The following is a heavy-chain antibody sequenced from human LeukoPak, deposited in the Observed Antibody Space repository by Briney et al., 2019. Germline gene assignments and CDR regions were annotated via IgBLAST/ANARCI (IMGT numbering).Heavy chain of an antibody. Sequence: GGSLRLSCAASGFTFSNAWMSWVRQAPGKGLEWVGRIQSKTDGGTTDYAAPVKGRFTVSRDDSKNTLYLQMNSLKSEDTAVYYCTTATAKSGSSWGGFDYWGRGTLVTVSS. D-gene: IGHD1-26*01. CDR3: TTATAKSGSSWGGFDY. V-gene: IGHV3-15*01. CDR2: IQSKTDGGTT. CDR1: GFTFSNAW. J-gene: IGHJ4*02.